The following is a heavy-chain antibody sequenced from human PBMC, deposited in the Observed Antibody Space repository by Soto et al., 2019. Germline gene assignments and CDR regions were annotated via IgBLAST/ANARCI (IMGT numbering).Heavy chain of an antibody. CDR3: ARGQDYYYYGMDV. Sequence: ASVKVSCKASGYTFTGYYMHWVRQAPGQGLEWMGWINPNSGGTNYAQKFQGWVTMTRDTSISTAYMELSRLRSDDTAVYYCARGQDYYYYGMDVWGQGTTVTVSS. J-gene: IGHJ6*02. CDR2: INPNSGGT. V-gene: IGHV1-2*04. CDR1: GYTFTGYY.